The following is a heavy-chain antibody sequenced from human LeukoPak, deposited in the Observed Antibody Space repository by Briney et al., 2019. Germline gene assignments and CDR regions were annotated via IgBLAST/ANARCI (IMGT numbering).Heavy chain of an antibody. V-gene: IGHV1-18*01. CDR3: ARDEGVGERGAY. J-gene: IGHJ4*02. Sequence: ASVKVSCKASGYTFTSHGISWVRQAPGQGLEWVGWISAYNGITDYAQQVQGRVTMTTDTSTRTAYMELRSLRSDDTAMYYCARDEGVGERGAYWGQGTLVTVSS. CDR1: GYTFTSHG. D-gene: IGHD3-16*01. CDR2: ISAYNGIT.